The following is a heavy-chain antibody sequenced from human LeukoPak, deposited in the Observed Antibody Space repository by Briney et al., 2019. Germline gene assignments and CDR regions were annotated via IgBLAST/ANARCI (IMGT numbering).Heavy chain of an antibody. J-gene: IGHJ6*03. D-gene: IGHD3-10*01. CDR2: INFNSAST. V-gene: IGHV3-20*04. Sequence: GGSLRLSCVGSGFSFDDYGMNWVRQAPGKGLEWVSGINFNSASTVYAESVRGRFTISRDNAKNSLYLQMTSLRVEDTALYYCARDVGFTGQNYHCYMNVWGEGTTVIVSS. CDR1: GFSFDDYG. CDR3: ARDVGFTGQNYHCYMNV.